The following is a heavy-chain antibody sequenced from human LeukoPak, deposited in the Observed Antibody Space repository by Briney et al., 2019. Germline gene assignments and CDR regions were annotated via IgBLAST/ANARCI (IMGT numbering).Heavy chain of an antibody. J-gene: IGHJ6*02. CDR3: ARGNVPRGMDV. Sequence: SETLSLTCAVYGGSFSGYCWSWIRQPPGKGLEWIGEINHSGSTNYNPSLKSRVTISVDTSKNQFSLKLSSVTAADTAVYYCARGNVPRGMDVWGQGTTVTVSS. CDR2: INHSGST. V-gene: IGHV4-34*01. CDR1: GGSFSGYC.